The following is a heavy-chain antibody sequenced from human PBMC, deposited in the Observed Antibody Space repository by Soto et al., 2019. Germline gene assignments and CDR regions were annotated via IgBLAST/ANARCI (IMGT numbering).Heavy chain of an antibody. CDR2: ISAYNGNT. CDR3: ARDGRGSGSYRPYYYGMDV. Sequence: ASVKVSCKASGYTFTSYGISWLRQAPGQGLEWMGWISAYNGNTNYAQKLQGRVTMTTDTSTSTAYMELRSLRSDDTAVYYCARDGRGSGSYRPYYYGMDVWGQGTTVTVSS. V-gene: IGHV1-18*01. D-gene: IGHD3-10*01. CDR1: GYTFTSYG. J-gene: IGHJ6*02.